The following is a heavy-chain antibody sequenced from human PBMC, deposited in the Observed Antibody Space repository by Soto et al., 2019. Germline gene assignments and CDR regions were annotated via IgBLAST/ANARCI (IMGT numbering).Heavy chain of an antibody. V-gene: IGHV4-31*01. D-gene: IGHD2-21*02. J-gene: IGHJ4*02. Sequence: QVQLQESGPGLVKPSQTLSLTCTVSGGSLSSDGYYWNWIRQLPGKGLEWIGYIHYSGSTYYNPSLQSQGAISVDPSKNQFSLQLSSVTAADTAVYHCARRSTFGGNFFDYWGQGTLVTVSS. CDR1: GGSLSSDGYY. CDR2: IHYSGST. CDR3: ARRSTFGGNFFDY.